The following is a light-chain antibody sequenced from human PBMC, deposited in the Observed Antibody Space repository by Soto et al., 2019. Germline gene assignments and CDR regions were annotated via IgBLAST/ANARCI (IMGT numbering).Light chain of an antibody. J-gene: IGLJ2*01. CDR2: DVS. V-gene: IGLV2-14*01. Sequence: QSALTQPASVSGSPGQSITISCTGTSSDVGGYNYVSWYQQHPGKAPKLMIYDVSNRPLGVSNRFSGSKSGNTASLTISGLQAEYEADYYCSSYTSSSTLVFGGGTKLTVL. CDR1: SSDVGGYNY. CDR3: SSYTSSSTLV.